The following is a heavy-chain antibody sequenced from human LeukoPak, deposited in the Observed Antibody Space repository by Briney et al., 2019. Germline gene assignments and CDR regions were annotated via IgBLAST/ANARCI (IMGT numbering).Heavy chain of an antibody. Sequence: SETLSLTCTVSGGSISSYYWSWIRQPPGKGLEWVGYIYYSGSTNYNPSLKSRVTISVDTSKDQFSLKLSSVTAADTAVYYCARDLGAGYYYYMDVWGKGTTVTVSS. V-gene: IGHV4-59*01. CDR3: ARDLGAGYYYYMDV. J-gene: IGHJ6*03. CDR2: IYYSGST. CDR1: GGSISSYY.